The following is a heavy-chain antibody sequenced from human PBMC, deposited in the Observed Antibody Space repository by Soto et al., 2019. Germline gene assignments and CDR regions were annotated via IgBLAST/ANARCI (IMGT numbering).Heavy chain of an antibody. CDR3: ARHSGVAEDGTD. CDR1: GYSFTTNW. Sequence: GESLKISCKGSGYSFTTNWIGWVRQMPGKGLEWMGVIYPGDSDTRYSPSSQGQVAISADKSINTAYLQWSSLKASDTAMYYCARHSGVAEDGTDWGQGTLVTVSS. V-gene: IGHV5-51*01. D-gene: IGHD6-13*01. CDR2: IYPGDSDT. J-gene: IGHJ1*01.